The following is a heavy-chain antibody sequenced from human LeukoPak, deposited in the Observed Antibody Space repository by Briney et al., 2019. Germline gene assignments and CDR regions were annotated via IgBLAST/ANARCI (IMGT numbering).Heavy chain of an antibody. CDR2: IYYSGRT. J-gene: IGHJ4*02. Sequence: SETLSLTCTVSGGSISSGGYCWSWIRQHPGKGLEWIGYIYYSGRTYYNPSLKSRVTISVDTSKNQFSLKLSSVTAADTAVYYCARGGGYYDSSGYMSYWGQGTLVTVSS. V-gene: IGHV4-31*03. CDR3: ARGGGYYDSSGYMSY. CDR1: GGSISSGGYC. D-gene: IGHD3-22*01.